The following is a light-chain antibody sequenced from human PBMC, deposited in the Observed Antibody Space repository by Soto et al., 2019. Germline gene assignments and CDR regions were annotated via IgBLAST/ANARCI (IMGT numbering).Light chain of an antibody. J-gene: IGKJ2*02. CDR2: KAS. V-gene: IGKV1-5*03. Sequence: DIQMTQSPSTLSASVGDRFTSTCRGSQSISSWLAWYQQKPGKDPKLLIYKASSLESGVPSRFSGSGSGTEFTRTISSLQPDDFATYYCQQYNSYQCTFGQGTKVDIK. CDR1: QSISSW. CDR3: QQYNSYQCT.